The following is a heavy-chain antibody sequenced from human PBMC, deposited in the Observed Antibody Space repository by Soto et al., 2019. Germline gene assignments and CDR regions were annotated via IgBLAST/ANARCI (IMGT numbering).Heavy chain of an antibody. CDR3: ASGPYSSGWSFDYYYYYGMDV. CDR2: IYPGDSDT. V-gene: IGHV5-51*01. D-gene: IGHD6-19*01. CDR1: GYSFTSYW. Sequence: PGESLKISCKGSGYSFTSYWIGWVRQMPGKGLEWMGIIYPGDSDTRYSPSFQGQVTISADKSISTAYLRWSSLKASDTAMYYCASGPYSSGWSFDYYYYYGMDVWGQGTTVTVSS. J-gene: IGHJ6*02.